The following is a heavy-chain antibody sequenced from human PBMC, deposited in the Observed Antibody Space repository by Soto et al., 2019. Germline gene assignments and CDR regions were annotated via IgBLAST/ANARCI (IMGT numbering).Heavy chain of an antibody. CDR1: GFTFSSDG. D-gene: IGHD6-19*01. J-gene: IGHJ4*02. Sequence: EGSLRLSCAASGFTFSSDGMHWGRQAPGKGLEWLAGISYDGSNKYYADAVKSRFAISRDNSKNTLYLQMNSLSAEDKAVYYCAKPFSIPWYRSGWKYGDRFDYCRQRTMVTVSS. CDR2: ISYDGSNK. CDR3: AKPFSIPWYRSGWKYGDRFDY. V-gene: IGHV3-30*18.